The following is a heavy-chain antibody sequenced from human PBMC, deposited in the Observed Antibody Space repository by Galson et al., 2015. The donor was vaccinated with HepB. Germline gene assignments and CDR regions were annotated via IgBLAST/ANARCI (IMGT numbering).Heavy chain of an antibody. CDR3: AKDGGWDIVVVPAASDDY. Sequence: SLRLSCAASGFTFSYFWMGWVRQAPGKGLEWVAKIKNDGSEEYYVDSVKGRFTISRDNAYNSLYLQLNSLRVEDTAVYYCAKDGGWDIVVVPAASDDYWGQGTLVTVSS. J-gene: IGHJ4*02. CDR1: GFTFSYFW. CDR2: IKNDGSEE. V-gene: IGHV3-7*03. D-gene: IGHD2-2*01.